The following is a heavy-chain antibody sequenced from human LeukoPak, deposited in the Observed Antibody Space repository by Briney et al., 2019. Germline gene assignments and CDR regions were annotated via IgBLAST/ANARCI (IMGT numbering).Heavy chain of an antibody. CDR3: ARDRGIAVAGTFNY. V-gene: IGHV1-69*04. CDR2: IIPILGIA. Sequence: ASVKVSCKASGGTFSSYAISWVRQAPGQGLEWMGRIIPILGIANYAQKFQGRVTITADKSTSTAYMELSSLRSEGTAVYYCARDRGIAVAGTFNYWGQGTLVTVSS. D-gene: IGHD6-19*01. CDR1: GGTFSSYA. J-gene: IGHJ4*02.